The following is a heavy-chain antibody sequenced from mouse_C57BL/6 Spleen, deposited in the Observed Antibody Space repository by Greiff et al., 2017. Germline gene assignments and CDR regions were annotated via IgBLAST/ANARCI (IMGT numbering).Heavy chain of an antibody. V-gene: IGHV2-9-1*01. Sequence: VQLVESGPGLVAPSQRLSITCTVSGFSLTSYAISWVRQPPGKGLEWLGAIWTGGGTNYNSALKSRLSISNDNSKSQVFLKMNSLQTDDTARDYCARILKLGRGFYFDYWGKGTTLTVSS. CDR3: ARILKLGRGFYFDY. CDR2: IWTGGGT. CDR1: GFSLTSYA. J-gene: IGHJ2*01. D-gene: IGHD4-1*01.